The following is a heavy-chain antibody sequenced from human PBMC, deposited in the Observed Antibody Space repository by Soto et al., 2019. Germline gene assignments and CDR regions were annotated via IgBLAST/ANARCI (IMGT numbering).Heavy chain of an antibody. J-gene: IGHJ6*02. CDR3: AGVTTGGDWDV. V-gene: IGHV3-30-3*01. CDR1: GFTFSSYA. Sequence: QVQLVESGGGVVQPGRSLRLSCAASGFTFSSYAMHWVRQAPGKGLEWVAVISYDGSNKYYADSVKGRFTISRDNSKNTLYMQMNSLRAADTAVYYCAGVTTGGDWDVWGQGTTVTVSS. D-gene: IGHD4-17*01. CDR2: ISYDGSNK.